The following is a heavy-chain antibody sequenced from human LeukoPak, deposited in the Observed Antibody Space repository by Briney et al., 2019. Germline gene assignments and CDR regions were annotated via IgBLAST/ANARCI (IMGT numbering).Heavy chain of an antibody. CDR2: IKQDGSEK. J-gene: IGHJ4*02. CDR1: EFTFTTYW. V-gene: IGHV3-7*01. CDR3: ASGYCSGGSCYSTPYY. Sequence: GGSLRLSCVASEFTFTTYWMTWVRQAPGKGLEGVANIKQDGSEKYYVDSVKGRFTISRDNAKHSLYLQMNSLRAEDTAIYYCASGYCSGGSCYSTPYYWGQGTLVTVSS. D-gene: IGHD2-15*01.